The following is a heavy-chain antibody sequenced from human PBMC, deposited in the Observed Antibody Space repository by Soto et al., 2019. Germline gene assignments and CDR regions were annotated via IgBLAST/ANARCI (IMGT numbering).Heavy chain of an antibody. CDR3: ARDVGVGSYGPQIQGMDV. CDR1: GYTFTTYG. CDR2: IDTHTDET. V-gene: IGHV1-18*01. J-gene: IGHJ6*02. Sequence: QAQVLQTGPEVKKPGASVKVSCKTSGYTFTTYGVTWVRQAPGQGLEWMGSIDTHTDETRYPQKFQGRVTVTADTSSSTAYMEVRNRSSDDTAMCYCARDVGVGSYGPQIQGMDVWGQGTAVTVSS. D-gene: IGHD3-10*01.